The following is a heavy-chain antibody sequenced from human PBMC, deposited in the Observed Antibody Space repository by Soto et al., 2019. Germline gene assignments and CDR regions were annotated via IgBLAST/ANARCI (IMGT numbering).Heavy chain of an antibody. CDR2: IKSGGNT. CDR3: VRENHYYGMDV. CDR1: GFTVSTDW. J-gene: IGHJ6*02. V-gene: IGHV3-66*01. Sequence: EVQLVESGGGLVQPGGSLRLSCAASGFTVSTDWMYWVRQAPGKGLEWISVIKSGGNTNYADSVEGRFSISRDNSKNTVYLQMNSLRGEDTAVYYCVRENHYYGMDVWGQGTTVTVSS.